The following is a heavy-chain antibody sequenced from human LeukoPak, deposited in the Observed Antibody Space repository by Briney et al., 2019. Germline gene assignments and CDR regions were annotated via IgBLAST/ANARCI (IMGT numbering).Heavy chain of an antibody. V-gene: IGHV4-38-2*02. D-gene: IGHD2-15*01. CDR2: IHHSGST. CDR1: GYSISSGYY. CDR3: ARAIYCSGGSCNSGNGMDV. J-gene: IGHJ6*02. Sequence: SETLSLTCTVSGYSISSGYYWAWIRQPPRKGLEWIGNIHHSGSTYYNPSLKSRVTISVDTSKNQFSLKLSSLTAADTAVYYCARAIYCSGGSCNSGNGMDVWGQGTRSPSP.